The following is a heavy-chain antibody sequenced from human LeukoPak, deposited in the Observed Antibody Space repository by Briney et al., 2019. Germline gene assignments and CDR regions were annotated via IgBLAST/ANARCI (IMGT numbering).Heavy chain of an antibody. CDR2: ISGSGGST. V-gene: IGHV3-23*01. J-gene: IGHJ4*02. D-gene: IGHD6-6*01. Sequence: GGSLRLSCAVSGFTVTNNYMSWVRQAPGKGLEWVSAISGSGGSTYYADSVKGRFTISRDNSKNTLYLQMNSLRAEDTAVYYCAKEISSSSGSADYWGQGTLVTVSS. CDR3: AKEISSSSGSADY. CDR1: GFTVTNNY.